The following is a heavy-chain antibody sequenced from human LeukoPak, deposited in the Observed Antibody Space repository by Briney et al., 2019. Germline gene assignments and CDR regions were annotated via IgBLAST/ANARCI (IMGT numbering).Heavy chain of an antibody. CDR3: ARFGQKVATAVGY. J-gene: IGHJ4*02. CDR2: TNPNSGGT. CDR1: GYTFTGYY. D-gene: IGHD5-12*01. Sequence: ASVKVSCKASGYTFTGYYMHWVRQAPGQGLEWMGWTNPNSGGTNYAQKFQGRVTMTRDTSISTAYMELSRLRSDDTAVYYCARFGQKVATAVGYWGQGTLVTVSS. V-gene: IGHV1-2*02.